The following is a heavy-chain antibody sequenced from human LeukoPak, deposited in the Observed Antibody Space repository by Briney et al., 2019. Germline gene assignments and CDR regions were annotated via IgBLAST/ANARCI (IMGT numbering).Heavy chain of an antibody. CDR3: ARDQYDTWSRRGNFDS. V-gene: IGHV1-69*13. D-gene: IGHD3-3*01. J-gene: IGHJ4*02. CDR2: IIPIFGTA. Sequence: SVKVSCKASGGTFSSYAISWVRQAPGQGLEWMGGIIPIFGTANYAQKFQGRVTITADESTSTAYMELNSLRAEDTAVFYCARDQYDTWSRRGNFDSWGQGTLVIVSS. CDR1: GGTFSSYA.